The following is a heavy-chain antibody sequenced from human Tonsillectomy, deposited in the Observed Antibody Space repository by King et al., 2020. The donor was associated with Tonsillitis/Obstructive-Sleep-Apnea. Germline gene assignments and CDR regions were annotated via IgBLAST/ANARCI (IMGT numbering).Heavy chain of an antibody. V-gene: IGHV3-15*05. J-gene: IGHJ4*02. CDR2: IHTNADGGTI. CDR1: GFTFSNAW. Sequence: EVQLVESGGGLVKPGESLRLSCVVSGFTFSNAWMSWVRQAPGKGLEWVGRIHTNADGGTIDYDAPVKGRFTISRDDSENTVYLQMNSLKTEDTAVYYCTLRSSIRGQGTLVTVSS. CDR3: TLRSSI. D-gene: IGHD5/OR15-5a*01.